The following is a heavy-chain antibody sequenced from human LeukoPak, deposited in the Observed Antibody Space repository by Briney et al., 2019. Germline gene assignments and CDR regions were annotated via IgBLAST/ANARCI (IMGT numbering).Heavy chain of an antibody. CDR1: GFTFSSYW. CDR3: ARSSGTLTFDY. D-gene: IGHD1-26*01. J-gene: IGHJ4*02. Sequence: GGSLRLSCAASGFTFSSYWMMWVRQAPGMGLEWVATIKPDGSDKSYEDSVKGRFTISRDNAKNSLYLQMNSLRAEDTAVYYCARSSGTLTFDYWGQGTQVTVSS. CDR2: IKPDGSDK. V-gene: IGHV3-7*01.